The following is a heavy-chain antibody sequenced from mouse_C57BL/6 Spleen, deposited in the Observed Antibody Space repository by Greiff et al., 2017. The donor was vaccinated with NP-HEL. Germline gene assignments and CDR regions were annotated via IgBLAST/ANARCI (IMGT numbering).Heavy chain of an antibody. V-gene: IGHV14-4*01. CDR1: GFNIKDDY. CDR2: IDPENGDT. D-gene: IGHD2-4*01. J-gene: IGHJ2*01. CDR3: LYYDHEGGY. Sequence: EVQLQESGAELVRPGASVKLSCTASGFNIKDDYMHWVKQRPEQGLEWIGWIDPENGDTEYASKFQGKATITADTSSNTAYLQLSSLTSEDTAVYYCLYYDHEGGYWGQGTTLTVSS.